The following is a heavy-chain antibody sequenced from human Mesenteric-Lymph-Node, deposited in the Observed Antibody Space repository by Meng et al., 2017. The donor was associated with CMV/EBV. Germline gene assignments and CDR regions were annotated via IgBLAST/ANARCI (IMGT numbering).Heavy chain of an antibody. Sequence: SETLSLICTVSGGPISIGSSHCGWVCRPPGKGLEWFGAIYYSGTTYYNPSLKSRVAISIDTSKNQFSLKLNSVTAADTAVYYCAIHDYLWGTYGRLSYYWGQGTLVTVSS. CDR2: IYYSGTT. V-gene: IGHV4-39*07. CDR1: GGPISIGSSH. D-gene: IGHD3-16*01. CDR3: AIHDYLWGTYGRLSYY. J-gene: IGHJ4*02.